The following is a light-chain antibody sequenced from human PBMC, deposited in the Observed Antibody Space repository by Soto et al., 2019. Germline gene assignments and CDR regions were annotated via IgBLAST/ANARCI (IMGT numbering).Light chain of an antibody. V-gene: IGKV1-5*01. Sequence: DIHMTQSPSTLSASVGDRVTITCRASQSISSWLAWYQQKPGKAPKLLIYDASSLESGVPSRFSGSGSGTEFTLTISSLQPDDFATYYCRQYNSYSGTFGQGTKVDIK. CDR1: QSISSW. CDR3: RQYNSYSGT. CDR2: DAS. J-gene: IGKJ1*01.